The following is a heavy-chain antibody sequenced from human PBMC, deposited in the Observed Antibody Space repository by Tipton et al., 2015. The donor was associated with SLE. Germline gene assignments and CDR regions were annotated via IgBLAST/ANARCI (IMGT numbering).Heavy chain of an antibody. J-gene: IGHJ4*02. CDR1: GFTFTKYA. V-gene: IGHV3-23*03. Sequence: SLRLSCAASGFTFTKYAMTWVRRAPGKGLEWVSVIYSGGISTYYADSVKGRFTISRDTSKNTLYLQMNSLRPEDTAVYYCARVRGGITGYYFDFWGQGTLVTVSS. CDR2: IYSGGIST. CDR3: ARVRGGITGYYFDF. D-gene: IGHD1-14*01.